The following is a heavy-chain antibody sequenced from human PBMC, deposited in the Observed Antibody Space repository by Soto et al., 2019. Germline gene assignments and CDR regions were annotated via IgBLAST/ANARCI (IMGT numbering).Heavy chain of an antibody. CDR1: GFTFSSYG. V-gene: IGHV3-33*01. D-gene: IGHD3-16*01. CDR2: IRPDGNNK. Sequence: GGSLRLSCAASGFTFSSYGMHWVRQAPGKGLEWVAGIRPDGNNKYEADSVKGRFTISRDNSKNTLDLQMNSLRAEDTAVYYCVRGLQGLDYWGQGTLVTVSS. CDR3: VRGLQGLDY. J-gene: IGHJ4*02.